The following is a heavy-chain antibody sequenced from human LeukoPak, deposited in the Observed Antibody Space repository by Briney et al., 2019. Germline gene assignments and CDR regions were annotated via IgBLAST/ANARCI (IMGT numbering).Heavy chain of an antibody. D-gene: IGHD2-2*01. CDR3: ARGGCSTSCYPGSGDYYYGMDV. CDR2: INHSGST. Sequence: PSETLSLTCAVYGGSFSGCYWSWIRQPPGKGLEWIGEINHSGSTNYNPSLKSRVTISVDTSKNQFSLKLSSVTAADTAVYYCARGGCSTSCYPGSGDYYYGMDVWGQGTTVTVSS. CDR1: GGSFSGCY. V-gene: IGHV4-34*01. J-gene: IGHJ6*02.